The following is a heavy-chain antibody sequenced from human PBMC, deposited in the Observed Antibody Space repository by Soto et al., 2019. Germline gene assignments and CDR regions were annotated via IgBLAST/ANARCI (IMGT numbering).Heavy chain of an antibody. V-gene: IGHV1-18*01. D-gene: IGHD2-15*01. J-gene: IGHJ4*02. Sequence: QVPLVQSGAEVKKPGASVKVSCKASGYTFTSYGISWVRQAPGQGLEWMGWISAYNGNTNYAQKLQGRVTMTTDTSTSTAYMELRSLRSDDTAVYYCARDRGQGCSGGSCYSEGDYWGQGTLVTVSS. CDR2: ISAYNGNT. CDR1: GYTFTSYG. CDR3: ARDRGQGCSGGSCYSEGDY.